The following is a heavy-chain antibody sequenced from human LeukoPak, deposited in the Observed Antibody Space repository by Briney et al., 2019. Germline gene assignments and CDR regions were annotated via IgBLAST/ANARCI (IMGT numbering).Heavy chain of an antibody. CDR3: ARELRSGSYYSGS. D-gene: IGHD1-26*01. V-gene: IGHV3-7*01. J-gene: IGHJ5*02. CDR1: GFTFSSYS. Sequence: PGGSLRLSCAASGFTFSSYSMNWVRQAPGKGLEWVANIKQDGSEKYYADSVKGRFTISRDNAKNSLYLQMNSLRAEDTAVYYCARELRSGSYYSGSWGQGTLVTVSS. CDR2: IKQDGSEK.